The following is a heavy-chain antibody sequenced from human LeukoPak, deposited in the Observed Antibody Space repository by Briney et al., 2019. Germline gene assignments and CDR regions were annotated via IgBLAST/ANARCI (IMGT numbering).Heavy chain of an antibody. CDR2: IYYSGST. CDR3: ARLYSGYGNRYFDI. Sequence: PSETLSLTCTVSGGSISSYYWSWIRQPPGKGLEWIGYIYYSGSTNYNPSLKSRVTISIDTSKSQFSLKLSSVTAADTAVYYCARLYSGYGNRYFDIWGRGSLVTVFS. V-gene: IGHV4-59*08. CDR1: GGSISSYY. D-gene: IGHD1-26*01. J-gene: IGHJ2*01.